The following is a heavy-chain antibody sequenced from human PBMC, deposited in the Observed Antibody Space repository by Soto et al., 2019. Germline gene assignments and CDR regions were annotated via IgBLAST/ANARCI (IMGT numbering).Heavy chain of an antibody. V-gene: IGHV4-31*03. D-gene: IGHD4-17*01. CDR1: GGSISSGGYY. J-gene: IGHJ4*02. Sequence: PSETLSLTCTVSGGSISSGGYYWSWIRQHPGKGLEWIGYIYYSGSTYYNPSLKSRVTISVDTSKNQFSLKLSSVTAADTAVYYCARGDHVPTTVVTHWGQGTLVTVSS. CDR3: ARGDHVPTTVVTH. CDR2: IYYSGST.